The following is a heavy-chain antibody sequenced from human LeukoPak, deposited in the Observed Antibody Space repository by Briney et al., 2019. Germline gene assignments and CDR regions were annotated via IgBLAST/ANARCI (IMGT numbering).Heavy chain of an antibody. CDR3: ARVRIAAAGNEYYFDY. CDR1: GASISSYY. Sequence: SETLSLTCTVSGASISSYYWSWIRQPAGKGLEWIGRIHTTGSTNYNPSLKSRVTMSVDMSKNQFSLKLSSVTAADTAVYYCARVRIAAAGNEYYFDYWGQGTLVTVSS. V-gene: IGHV4-4*07. J-gene: IGHJ4*02. D-gene: IGHD6-13*01. CDR2: IHTTGST.